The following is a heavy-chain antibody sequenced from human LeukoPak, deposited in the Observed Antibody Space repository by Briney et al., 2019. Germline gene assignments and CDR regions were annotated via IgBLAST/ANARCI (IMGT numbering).Heavy chain of an antibody. CDR2: IYHSGVT. Sequence: SETLSLTCTVSGYSISSGYYWGWLRQPPGKGLEWIASIYHSGVTYYNPSLKSRVTTSVDTSKNQFSLKVTSVTAADTAVYYCARGYSSSWYYFDIWGQGTMVAVSS. J-gene: IGHJ3*02. D-gene: IGHD6-13*01. V-gene: IGHV4-38-2*02. CDR1: GYSISSGYY. CDR3: ARGYSSSWYYFDI.